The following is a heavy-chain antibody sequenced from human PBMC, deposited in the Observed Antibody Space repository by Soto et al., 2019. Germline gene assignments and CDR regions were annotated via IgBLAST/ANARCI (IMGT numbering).Heavy chain of an antibody. V-gene: IGHV1-46*01. CDR3: ARDTSGWSLNGLDV. Sequence: QVDLVQSGAEVKKPGASVTISCKASGSAITRYYIHWVRQAPGRGLEWMGIINPGGGSASYAQKFQDRVTIDKDTTTGTVYMDLRSLRTEATAVYYCARDTSGWSLNGLDVWGQGTTVNVSS. CDR1: GSAITRYY. D-gene: IGHD6-19*01. CDR2: INPGGGSA. J-gene: IGHJ6*02.